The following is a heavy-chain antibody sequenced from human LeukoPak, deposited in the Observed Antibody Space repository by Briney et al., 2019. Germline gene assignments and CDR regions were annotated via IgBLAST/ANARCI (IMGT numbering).Heavy chain of an antibody. CDR3: ARDSY. Sequence: PGGSLRLSCAASGFTFSNFAMSWVRQAPGKGLEWVSAISGSGGSVYDADSVKGRFTISRDNAKNSLYLQMNSLRAEDTAVYYCARDSYWGQGTLVTVSS. V-gene: IGHV3-23*01. CDR1: GFTFSNFA. CDR2: ISGSGGSV. J-gene: IGHJ4*02.